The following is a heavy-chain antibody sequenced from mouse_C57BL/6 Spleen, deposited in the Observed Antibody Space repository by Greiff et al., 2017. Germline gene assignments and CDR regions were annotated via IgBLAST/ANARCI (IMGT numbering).Heavy chain of an antibody. J-gene: IGHJ4*01. D-gene: IGHD1-1*01. CDR1: GYTFTSYG. V-gene: IGHV1-81*01. Sequence: VQLQQSGAELARPGASVKLSCKASGYTFTSYGISWVKQRTGQGLEWIGEIYPRSGNTYYNEKFKGKATLTADKSSSTAYMELRSLTSEDSAVYFCAHYGSSPLMDYWGQGTSVTVSS. CDR2: IYPRSGNT. CDR3: AHYGSSPLMDY.